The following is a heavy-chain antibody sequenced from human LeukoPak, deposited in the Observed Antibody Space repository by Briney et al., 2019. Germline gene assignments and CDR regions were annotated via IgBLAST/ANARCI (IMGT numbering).Heavy chain of an antibody. Sequence: GGSLRLSCTAAGFIFGDYAMSWFRQAPEKGLEWVSFIRSKAYGGTTEYAASVKGRFTISRDDSKSIAYLQMNSLKTEDTAVYYCTRVGYDFWSGYYREEFDYWGQGTLVTVSS. D-gene: IGHD3-3*01. CDR3: TRVGYDFWSGYYREEFDY. J-gene: IGHJ4*02. CDR2: IRSKAYGGTT. V-gene: IGHV3-49*03. CDR1: GFIFGDYA.